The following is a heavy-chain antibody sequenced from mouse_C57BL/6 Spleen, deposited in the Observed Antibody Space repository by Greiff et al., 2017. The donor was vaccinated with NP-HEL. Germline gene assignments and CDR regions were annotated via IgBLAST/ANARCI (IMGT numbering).Heavy chain of an antibody. D-gene: IGHD2-1*01. CDR3: ARSFYGNYVGYAMDY. Sequence: EVQLQQSVAELVRPGASVKLSCTASGFNIKNTYMHWVKQRPEQGLEWIGRIDPANGNTKYAPKFQGKATITADTSSNTSYLQLSSLTSEDTAIYYCARSFYGNYVGYAMDYWGQGTSVTVSS. CDR1: GFNIKNTY. CDR2: IDPANGNT. V-gene: IGHV14-3*01. J-gene: IGHJ4*01.